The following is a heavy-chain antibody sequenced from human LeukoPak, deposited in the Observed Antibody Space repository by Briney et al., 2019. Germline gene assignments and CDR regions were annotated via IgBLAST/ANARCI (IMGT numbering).Heavy chain of an antibody. Sequence: ASVKVSCKASGGTFSSYAISWVRQAPGQGLEWMGGIISIFGTANYAQKFQGRVTITADESTSTAYMELSSLRSEDTAVYYCARDSITMTAFDIWGQGTMVTASS. CDR1: GGTFSSYA. J-gene: IGHJ3*02. CDR2: IISIFGTA. V-gene: IGHV1-69*13. D-gene: IGHD3-22*01. CDR3: ARDSITMTAFDI.